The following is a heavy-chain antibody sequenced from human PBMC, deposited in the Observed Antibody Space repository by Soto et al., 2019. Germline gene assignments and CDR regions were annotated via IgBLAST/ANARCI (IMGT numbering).Heavy chain of an antibody. CDR2: ISGSGGST. CDR3: AKDRGDIITIFGVVMTY. CDR1: GFTFSSYA. Sequence: GGSLRLSCAASGFTFSSYAMSWVRQAPGKGLEWVSAISGSGGSTYYADSVKGRFTISRDNSKNTLYLQMNSLRAEDTAVYYCAKDRGDIITIFGVVMTYWGQGTLVTVSS. D-gene: IGHD3-3*01. J-gene: IGHJ4*02. V-gene: IGHV3-23*01.